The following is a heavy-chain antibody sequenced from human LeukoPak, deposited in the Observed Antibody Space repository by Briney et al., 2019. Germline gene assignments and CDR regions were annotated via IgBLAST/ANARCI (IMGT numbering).Heavy chain of an antibody. CDR3: AKDYNYGSGSYYNRLNYFDY. Sequence: QPGGSLRLSCAASGFTFSDTWMHWVRHAPGKGLVWVSRIRSDGSDTRYAESVKGRFTISRDNSKNTLYLQMNSLRAEDTAVYYCAKDYNYGSGSYYNRLNYFDYWGQGTLVTVSS. CDR1: GFTFSDTW. J-gene: IGHJ4*02. V-gene: IGHV3-74*01. D-gene: IGHD3-10*01. CDR2: IRSDGSDT.